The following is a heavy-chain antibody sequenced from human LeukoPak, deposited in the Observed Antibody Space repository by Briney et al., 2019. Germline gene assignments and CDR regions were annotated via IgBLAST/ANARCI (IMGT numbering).Heavy chain of an antibody. D-gene: IGHD6-19*01. Sequence: GGSLRLSCAASGFTFTSYVMHWVRQAPGEGLQWVVLISYDGSNKYYADSVKGRFTISRDNSKNTLYLQMNSLRAEDTAVYYCAKTGAVAVVRTSYFDYWGQGTLVTVSS. CDR1: GFTFTSYV. CDR3: AKTGAVAVVRTSYFDY. V-gene: IGHV3-30*18. CDR2: ISYDGSNK. J-gene: IGHJ4*02.